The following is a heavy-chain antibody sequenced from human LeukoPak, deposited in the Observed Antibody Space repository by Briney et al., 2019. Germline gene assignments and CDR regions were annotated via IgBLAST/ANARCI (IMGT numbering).Heavy chain of an antibody. Sequence: GGSLRLSCAASGFTFSSYAMSWVRQAPGKGLEWVSGISRSGGSTYYADSVKGRFTISRDNSKNTLYLQMNSLRAEDTAVYYCARTYYYDSSGYPPGIYWGQGTLVTVSS. CDR1: GFTFSSYA. CDR2: ISRSGGST. J-gene: IGHJ4*02. D-gene: IGHD3-22*01. CDR3: ARTYYYDSSGYPPGIY. V-gene: IGHV3-23*01.